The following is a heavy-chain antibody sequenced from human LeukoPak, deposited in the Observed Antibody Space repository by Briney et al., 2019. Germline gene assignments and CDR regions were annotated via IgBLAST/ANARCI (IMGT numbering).Heavy chain of an antibody. CDR2: IYYSGST. V-gene: IGHV4-59*08. Sequence: SETLSLTCTVSGGSISSYYWSWVRQPPGKGLEWIGYIYYSGSTYYNPSLKSRVTISVDTSKNQFSLKLSSVTAADTAVYYCARAKYRNAFDIWGQGTMVTVSS. CDR3: ARAKYRNAFDI. J-gene: IGHJ3*02. D-gene: IGHD3-16*02. CDR1: GGSISSYY.